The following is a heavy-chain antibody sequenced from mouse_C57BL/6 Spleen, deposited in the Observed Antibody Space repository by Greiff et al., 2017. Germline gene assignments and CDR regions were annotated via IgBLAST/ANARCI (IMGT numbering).Heavy chain of an antibody. V-gene: IGHV3-6*01. Sequence: ESGPGLVKPSQSLSITCSVSGYSITSGYYWNWIRQFPGNKLAWMGYISYDGSNTSNPSLKNRISITRDTSKNQLFRKLNAGTTEDTATYYCARSSTVVFDYGGQGTTLTVSS. J-gene: IGHJ2*01. CDR1: GYSITSGYY. CDR2: ISYDGSN. CDR3: ARSSTVVFDY. D-gene: IGHD1-1*01.